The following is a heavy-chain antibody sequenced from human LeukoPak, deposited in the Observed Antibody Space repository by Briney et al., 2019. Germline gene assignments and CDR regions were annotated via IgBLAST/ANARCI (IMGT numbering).Heavy chain of an antibody. CDR2: ISAYNGNT. CDR1: GYTFTSYG. CDR3: ARLPLYSSGRETWFDP. D-gene: IGHD6-19*01. J-gene: IGHJ5*02. Sequence: GASVKVSCKASGYTFTSYGISWVRQAPGQELEWMGWISAYNGNTNYAQKLQGRVTMTTDTSTSTAYMELRSLRSDDTAVYYCARLPLYSSGRETWFDPWGQGTLVTVSS. V-gene: IGHV1-18*01.